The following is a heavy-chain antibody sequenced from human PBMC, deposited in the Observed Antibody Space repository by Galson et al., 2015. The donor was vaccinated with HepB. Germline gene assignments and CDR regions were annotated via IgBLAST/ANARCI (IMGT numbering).Heavy chain of an antibody. J-gene: IGHJ3*02. D-gene: IGHD3-9*01. CDR3: ARDRPPLRYFDWPDAFDI. Sequence: CAISGDSVSSNSAAWNWIRQSPSRGLEWLGGTYYRSKWYNDYAVSVKSRITINPDTSKNQFSLQLNSVTPEDTAVYYCARDRPPLRYFDWPDAFDIWGQGTMVTVSS. CDR1: GDSVSSNSAA. CDR2: TYYRSKWYN. V-gene: IGHV6-1*01.